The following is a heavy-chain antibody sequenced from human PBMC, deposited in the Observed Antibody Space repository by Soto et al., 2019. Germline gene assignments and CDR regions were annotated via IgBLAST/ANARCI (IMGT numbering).Heavy chain of an antibody. CDR1: GFSISDYW. V-gene: IGHV3-74*01. CDR3: ASSRFGEVNLY. D-gene: IGHD3-3*01. CDR2: MSRDGSTT. Sequence: EVQLVESGGDLVQPGGSVRLSCEVSGFSISDYWKQWVRQAPGEGLVWVSRMSRDGSTTIYADSVRGRFTMSRDIAKNTVYLQMNSLTAEDTAVYSCASSRFGEVNLYWGQGTLVTVSS. J-gene: IGHJ4*02.